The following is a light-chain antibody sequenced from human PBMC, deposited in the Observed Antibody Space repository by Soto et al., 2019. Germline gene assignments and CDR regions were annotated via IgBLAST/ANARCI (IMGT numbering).Light chain of an antibody. Sequence: DIQMTQSPSSVSASVGDRVTITCRASRGLSSWLAWYQQKPGRAPKLLIYSASTLQSGVPSRFSGSGSGTDFTLTISSLQPEDFATYYCQQANSCPFTFGPGTTVDIK. CDR2: SAS. CDR1: RGLSSW. CDR3: QQANSCPFT. J-gene: IGKJ3*01. V-gene: IGKV1-12*01.